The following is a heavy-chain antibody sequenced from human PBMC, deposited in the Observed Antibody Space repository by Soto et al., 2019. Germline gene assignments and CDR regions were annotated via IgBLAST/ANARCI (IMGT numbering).Heavy chain of an antibody. CDR2: IYPSGGST. Sequence: GASVKVSCNASGYTFTTYYMPWVGQARAQGLQGMGIIYPSGGSTSYAQKFQGRDTMTRDTSTSTYYMELSSLRSEDTSGYYRAGESLDVAGTGGGFDSWGRGTMVTVSS. V-gene: IGHV1-46*01. J-gene: IGHJ3*02. D-gene: IGHD6-19*01. CDR1: GYTFTTYY. CDR3: AGESLDVAGTGGGFDS.